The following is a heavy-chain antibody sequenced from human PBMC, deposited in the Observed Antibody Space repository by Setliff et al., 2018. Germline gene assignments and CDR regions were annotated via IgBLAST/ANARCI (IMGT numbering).Heavy chain of an antibody. CDR3: ARESGVVVTTTNYYYYMDV. D-gene: IGHD2-21*02. CDR2: IIPIFGTT. J-gene: IGHJ6*03. V-gene: IGHV1-69*05. CDR1: GGAFSNYG. Sequence: VSCKASGGAFSNYGITWVRQAPGQGLEWMGGIIPIFGTTTYAQKFQGRVTITTDESTSTDYMELSSLRSEDTAVYFCARESGVVVTTTNYYYYMDVWGEGTTVTVSS.